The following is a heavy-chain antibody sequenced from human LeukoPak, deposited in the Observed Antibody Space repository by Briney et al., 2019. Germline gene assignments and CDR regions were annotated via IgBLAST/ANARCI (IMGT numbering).Heavy chain of an antibody. CDR3: ARRLAARVWALGNWFDP. J-gene: IGHJ5*02. CDR2: INDSGSN. D-gene: IGHD6-6*01. CDR1: VGSSTGYY. V-gene: IGHV4-34*01. Sequence: PSETLSLTSAVSVGSSTGYYWSWIRQPPGKGLGGIGEINDSGSNNYNPSLKSRITISVDTSKNQFSLKLSSVTAADTAVYYCARRLAARVWALGNWFDPWGEGTLVTVSS.